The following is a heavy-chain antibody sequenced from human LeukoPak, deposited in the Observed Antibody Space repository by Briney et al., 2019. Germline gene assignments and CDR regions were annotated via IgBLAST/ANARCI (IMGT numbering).Heavy chain of an antibody. CDR2: INHSGST. CDR3: ARSGGLAFDI. CDR1: GGSFSGYY. Sequence: SETLSLTCAVYGGSFSGYYWSWIRQPPGKGLEWIGEINHSGSTNYNPSLKSRVTISVDTSKNQFSLKLSSVTAADTAVYYCARSGGLAFDIWGQGTMVTVSS. J-gene: IGHJ3*02. V-gene: IGHV4-34*01. D-gene: IGHD3-16*01.